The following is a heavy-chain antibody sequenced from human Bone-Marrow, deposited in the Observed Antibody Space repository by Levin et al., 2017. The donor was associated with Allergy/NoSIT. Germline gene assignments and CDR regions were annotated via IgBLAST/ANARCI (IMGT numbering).Heavy chain of an antibody. J-gene: IGHJ5*02. V-gene: IGHV3-48*02. CDR2: ISSSSSTI. Sequence: GGSLRLSCAASGFTFSSYSMNWVRQAPGKGLEWVSYISSSSSTIYYADSVKGRFTISRDNAKNSLYLQMNSLRDEDTAVYYCARDLWIGIAAAGTLWFDPWGQGTLVTVSS. CDR3: ARDLWIGIAAAGTLWFDP. CDR1: GFTFSSYS. D-gene: IGHD6-13*01.